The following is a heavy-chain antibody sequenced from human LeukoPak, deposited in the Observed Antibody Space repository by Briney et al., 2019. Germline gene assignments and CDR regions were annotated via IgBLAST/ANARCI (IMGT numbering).Heavy chain of an antibody. D-gene: IGHD6-19*01. CDR1: GFTFSSYA. CDR3: AKDGGGWYTSGWYYFDY. Sequence: PGGSLRLSCAASGFTFSSYAMSWVRQAPGKGLERVSAISGSGGSTYYADSVKGRFTISRDNSRNTLYLQINSLRAEDTAVYYCAKDGGGWYTSGWYYFDYWGQGTLVTVSS. J-gene: IGHJ4*02. CDR2: ISGSGGST. V-gene: IGHV3-23*01.